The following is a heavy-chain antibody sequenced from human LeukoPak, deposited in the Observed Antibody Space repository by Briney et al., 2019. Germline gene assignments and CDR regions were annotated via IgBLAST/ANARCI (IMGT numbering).Heavy chain of an antibody. CDR1: GHTFSDYY. CDR3: ARIVLPGRPKTSYES. Sequence: GASVKVSCKASGHTFSDYYLHWVRQAPGQGLEWTGWINPNSGDTNSTQKFQGRVTMTRGTSSSLSYMELRSLTVDDTAVYYCARIVLPGRPKTSYESWGQGTLVTVSS. V-gene: IGHV1-2*02. J-gene: IGHJ4*02. CDR2: INPNSGDT. D-gene: IGHD2-21*01.